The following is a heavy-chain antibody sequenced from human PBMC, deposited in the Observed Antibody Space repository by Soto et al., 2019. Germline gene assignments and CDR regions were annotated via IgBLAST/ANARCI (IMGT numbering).Heavy chain of an antibody. Sequence: QLQLQESGPGLVKPSETLSLTCTVSGGSISSSSYYWGWIRQPPGKGLEWIGRIYYSGSTYYNPSLKIRVTISVDTSKNQFSLKLSYVTAADTAVYYCARLGAVACTFSRLVDYWGQGTLVTVSS. CDR1: GGSISSSSYY. D-gene: IGHD6-19*01. J-gene: IGHJ4*02. CDR2: IYYSGST. V-gene: IGHV4-39*01. CDR3: ARLGAVACTFSRLVDY.